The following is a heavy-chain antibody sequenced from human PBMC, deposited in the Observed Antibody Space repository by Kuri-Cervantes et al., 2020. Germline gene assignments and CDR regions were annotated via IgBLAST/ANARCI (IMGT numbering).Heavy chain of an antibody. D-gene: IGHD6-13*01. V-gene: IGHV1-69*05. CDR2: IIPIFGTP. CDR3: ARERGIAAKRTYYMDV. Sequence: SVKVSCKASGGTFSGYAISWVRQAPGQGLEWMGGIIPIFGTPNYAQKFQGRVTMTRDTSISTAYMELSRLRSDDTAVYYCARERGIAAKRTYYMDVWGKGTAVTVSS. CDR1: GGTFSGYA. J-gene: IGHJ6*03.